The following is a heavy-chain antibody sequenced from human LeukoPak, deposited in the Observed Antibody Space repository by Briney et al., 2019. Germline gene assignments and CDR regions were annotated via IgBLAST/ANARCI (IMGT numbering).Heavy chain of an antibody. CDR3: ARRYSGYNYYYYYGMDV. CDR1: GGSFSGYY. J-gene: IGHJ6*04. Sequence: PSETLSLTCAVYGGSFSGYYWSWIRQPPGKGLEWIGEINHSGSTNYNPSLKSQVTISVDTSKNQFSLKLSSVTAADTAVYYCARRYSGYNYYYYYGMDVWGKGTTVTVSS. D-gene: IGHD5-12*01. CDR2: INHSGST. V-gene: IGHV4-34*01.